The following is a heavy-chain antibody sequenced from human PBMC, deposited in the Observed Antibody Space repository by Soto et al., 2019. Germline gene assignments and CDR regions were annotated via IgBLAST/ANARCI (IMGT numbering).Heavy chain of an antibody. J-gene: IGHJ5*02. V-gene: IGHV1-8*01. D-gene: IGHD3-22*01. Sequence: QVQLVQSGAEVRKPGASVKVSCKTSGYDFISYDILWVRQAPGQGLEWMGWINPNSGNTVYAQKFQGGVTLNHESSTTNGYMEAGSLKLGDPGGYYFAGEGGGATVNPFYYLDPWGQGTLVTVSS. CDR1: GYDFISYD. CDR3: AGEGGGATVNPFYYLDP. CDR2: INPNSGNT.